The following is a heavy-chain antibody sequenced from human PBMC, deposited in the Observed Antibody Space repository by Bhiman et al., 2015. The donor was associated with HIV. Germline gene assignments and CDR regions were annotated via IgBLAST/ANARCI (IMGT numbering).Heavy chain of an antibody. Sequence: QVQLVESGGGLVKPGGSLRLSCAASGFTFSDHHMSWIRQAPGKGLEWVSYISSRGRNIYYADSVKGRFTISRDNAKNSLYLQMNSLRAEDTAVYYCAGPGGDFWSGYYTGGAMDVWGKETTVTVSS. V-gene: IGHV3-11*04. CDR3: AGPGGDFWSGYYTGGAMDV. CDR2: ISSRGRNI. D-gene: IGHD3-3*01. J-gene: IGHJ6*03. CDR1: GFTFSDHH.